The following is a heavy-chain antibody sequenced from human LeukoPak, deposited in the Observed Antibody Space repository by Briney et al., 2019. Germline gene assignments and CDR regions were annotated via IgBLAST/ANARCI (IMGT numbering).Heavy chain of an antibody. CDR3: ARSGYARHFDY. D-gene: IGHD5-12*01. J-gene: IGHJ4*02. CDR1: GFTFSSYA. Sequence: PGGSLRLSCAASGFTFSSYAMSWVRQAPGKGLEWVSAISGSAGSTYYADSVKGRFIISRDNSKNTLYLQMNSLRAEDMAVYYCARSGYARHFDYWGQGTLVTVSS. V-gene: IGHV3-23*01. CDR2: ISGSAGST.